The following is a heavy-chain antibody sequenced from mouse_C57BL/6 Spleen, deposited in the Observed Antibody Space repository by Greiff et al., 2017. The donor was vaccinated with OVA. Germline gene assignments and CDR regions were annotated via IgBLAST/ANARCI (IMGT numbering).Heavy chain of an antibody. D-gene: IGHD2-2*01. Sequence: VQLQQSGPGMVKPSQSLSLTCTVPGYSITSGYDWHWIRHFPGNKLEWMGYISYSGSTNYNPSLKSRISITHDTSKNHFFLKLNSLTTEDTATYYCAREGLRRVFDYWGQGTTLTVSS. CDR1: GYSITSGYD. CDR3: AREGLRRVFDY. CDR2: ISYSGST. V-gene: IGHV3-1*01. J-gene: IGHJ2*01.